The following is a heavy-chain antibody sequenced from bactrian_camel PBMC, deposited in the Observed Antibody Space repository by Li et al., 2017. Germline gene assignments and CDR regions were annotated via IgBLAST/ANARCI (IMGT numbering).Heavy chain of an antibody. CDR1: GFTFRNYA. Sequence: DVQLVESGGGLVQLGGSLRLSCVASGFTFRNYALSWVRQVPGKGLEWISAINGGGSSTFYSDSVKGRFTISRDNAKNSLYLQMNSLKPEDTAIYYCAADSEDVCTRPFSHRFYEYLGQGTQVTVS. V-gene: IGHV3S40*01. J-gene: IGHJ4*01. D-gene: IGHD2*01. CDR2: INGGGSST. CDR3: AADSEDVCTRPFSHRFYEY.